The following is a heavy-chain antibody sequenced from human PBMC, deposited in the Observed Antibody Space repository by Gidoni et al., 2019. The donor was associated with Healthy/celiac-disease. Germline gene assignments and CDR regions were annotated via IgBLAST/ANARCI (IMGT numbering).Heavy chain of an antibody. CDR1: GFTFSDYY. J-gene: IGHJ4*02. CDR3: ARVPKLLWFGELLSKPFDY. D-gene: IGHD3-10*01. V-gene: IGHV3-11*01. CDR2: ISSSGSTI. Sequence: QVQLVESGGGLVKPGGSLRLSRSASGFTFSDYYLSWIRQAPGKGLEGVSYISSSGSTIYYADSVKGRFTISRDNAKNSLYLQMNSLRAEDTAVYYCARVPKLLWFGELLSKPFDYWGQGTLVTVSS.